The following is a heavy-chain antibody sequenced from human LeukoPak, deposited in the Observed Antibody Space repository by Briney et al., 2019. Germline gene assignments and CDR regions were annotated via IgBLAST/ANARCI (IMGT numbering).Heavy chain of an antibody. CDR2: ISAYNGNT. CDR3: ARVRGYSYGYDPEYYFDY. J-gene: IGHJ4*02. V-gene: IGHV1-18*01. Sequence: ASVKVSCKASGYTFTSYGISWVRQAPGQGLEWMGWISAYNGNTNYAQKLQGRVTMTTDTSTSTAYMELRSLRSDDTAVYYCARVRGYSYGYDPEYYFDYWGQGTLVTVSS. D-gene: IGHD5-18*01. CDR1: GYTFTSYG.